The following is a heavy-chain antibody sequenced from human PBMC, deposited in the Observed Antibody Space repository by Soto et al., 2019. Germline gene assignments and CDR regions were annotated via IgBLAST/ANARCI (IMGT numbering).Heavy chain of an antibody. CDR1: CRTLSSFA. CDR2: IIPIYDTT. V-gene: IGHV1-69*13. CDR3: ERPRAARERSYDFWRGSLDY. Sequence: SVTVSRTSSCRTLSSFAISSVRQAPLPVLEWMGGIIPIYDTTNYAQAFQGRVTITADESTNSALMDRSSLRCVDTAVDYCERPRAARERSYDFWRGSLDYWGQGSLVGVYS. J-gene: IGHJ4*02. D-gene: IGHD3-3*01.